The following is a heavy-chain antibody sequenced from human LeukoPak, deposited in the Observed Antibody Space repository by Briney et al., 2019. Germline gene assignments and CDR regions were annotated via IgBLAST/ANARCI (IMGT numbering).Heavy chain of an antibody. V-gene: IGHV3-30*18. Sequence: GGSLRLSCTVSGLTFSSYGMHWVRQAPGKGLEWVAVISYDGSNKYYADSVKGRFTISRDNSKNTLYLQMNSLRAEDTAVYYCAKDQNGPKKWELLGSAAFDYWGQGTLVTVSS. D-gene: IGHD1-26*01. CDR2: ISYDGSNK. CDR3: AKDQNGPKKWELLGSAAFDY. J-gene: IGHJ4*02. CDR1: GLTFSSYG.